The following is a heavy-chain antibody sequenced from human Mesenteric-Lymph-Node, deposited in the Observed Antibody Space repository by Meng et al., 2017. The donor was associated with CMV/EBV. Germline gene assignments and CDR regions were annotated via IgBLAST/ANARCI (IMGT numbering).Heavy chain of an antibody. CDR2: IYGNGDK. V-gene: IGHV2-5*01. Sequence: SGPTLVKPTHTLTLTCTFSGFSFTTSRVAVGWIRQPPGKALEWLAHIYGNGDKYYSTSLKTRLTITKDTSRNQVVLTMANVDPVDTATYYCAHLDGTAWYYYDYWGRGTLVTVSS. D-gene: IGHD5-24*01. CDR1: GFSFTTSRVA. CDR3: AHLDGTAWYYYDY. J-gene: IGHJ4*02.